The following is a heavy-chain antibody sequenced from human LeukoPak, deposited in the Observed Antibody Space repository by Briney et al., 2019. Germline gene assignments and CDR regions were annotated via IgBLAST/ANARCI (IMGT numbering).Heavy chain of an antibody. CDR3: ARDKGRRDGYNRFFDP. J-gene: IGHJ5*02. CDR1: GFTFSAYE. D-gene: IGHD5-24*01. CDR2: IYSGGST. Sequence: GGSLRLSCAASGFTFSAYEMNWVRQAPGKGLEWVSVIYSGGSTYDADSVKGRFTISRDNSKNTLYLQMNSLRAEDTAVYYCARDKGRRDGYNRFFDPWGQGTLVTVSS. V-gene: IGHV3-66*01.